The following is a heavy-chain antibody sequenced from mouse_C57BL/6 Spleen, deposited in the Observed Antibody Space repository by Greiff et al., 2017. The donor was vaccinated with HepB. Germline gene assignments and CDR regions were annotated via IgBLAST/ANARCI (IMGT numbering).Heavy chain of an antibody. D-gene: IGHD2-3*01. CDR2: IYPRSGNT. CDR3: ARRVIYDGYSWLAY. CDR1: GYTFTSYG. J-gene: IGHJ3*01. Sequence: QVQLKESGAELARPGASVKLSCKASGYTFTSYGISWVKQRTGQGLEWIGEIYPRSGNTYYNEKFKGKATLTADKSSSTAYMELRSLTSEDSAVSFWARRVIYDGYSWLAYWGQGTLVTVSA. V-gene: IGHV1-81*01.